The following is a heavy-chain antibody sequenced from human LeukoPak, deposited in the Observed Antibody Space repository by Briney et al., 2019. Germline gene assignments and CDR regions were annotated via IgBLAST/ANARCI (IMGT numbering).Heavy chain of an antibody. CDR3: ARARIGGAFDI. D-gene: IGHD1-26*01. V-gene: IGHV3-21*01. CDR2: ISSSSSYI. CDR1: GFTFSSYS. J-gene: IGHJ3*02. Sequence: GGSLRLSCAASGFTFSSYSMNWVRQAPGKGLEWVSSISSSSSYIYYADSVKGGFTISRDNAKNSLYLQMNSLRAEDTAVYYCARARIGGAFDIWGQGTMVTVSS.